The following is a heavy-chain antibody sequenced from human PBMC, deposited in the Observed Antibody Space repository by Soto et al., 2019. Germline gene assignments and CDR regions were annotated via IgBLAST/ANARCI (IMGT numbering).Heavy chain of an antibody. Sequence: QVQLVQSGAEVKEPGASVKVSCRTSGYTFTDHYINWVRQAPGQGPEYMGWIHPNSGDTKYTQRFQGRVTMTRDTSISTANMELRRLTSDDTAVYYCARDLSRHSWKWFDPWGQGTLVTVSS. V-gene: IGHV1-2*02. J-gene: IGHJ5*02. CDR3: ARDLSRHSWKWFDP. CDR1: GYTFTDHY. D-gene: IGHD1-1*01. CDR2: IHPNSGDT.